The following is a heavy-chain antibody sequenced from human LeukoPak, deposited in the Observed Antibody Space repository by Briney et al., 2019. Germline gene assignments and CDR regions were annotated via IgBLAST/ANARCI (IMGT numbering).Heavy chain of an antibody. D-gene: IGHD4-17*01. CDR1: GFTFSSYW. J-gene: IGHJ3*02. CDR3: VRNDGDNAFDI. Sequence: PGGSLRLSCAASGFTFSSYWMSWVRQAPGRGLEWVSYISGTGTDIYYRDSVKGRFTISRDNAKNSLFLHMTNLRAEDMAVYYCVRNDGDNAFDIWGQGTMVTVSS. CDR2: ISGTGTDI. V-gene: IGHV3-48*01.